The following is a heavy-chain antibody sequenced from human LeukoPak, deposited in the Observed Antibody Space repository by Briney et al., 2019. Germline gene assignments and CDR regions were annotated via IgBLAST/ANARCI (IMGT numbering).Heavy chain of an antibody. V-gene: IGHV3-23*01. CDR3: ARDFRPGLYDSSGYFDY. Sequence: GGSLRLSCAASGFIFSSYAMSWVRQAPGKGLEWVSAISGSGGSTYYADSVKGRFTISRDNSKNTLYLQMNSLRAEDTAVYYCARDFRPGLYDSSGYFDYWGQGTLVTVSS. J-gene: IGHJ4*02. D-gene: IGHD3-22*01. CDR2: ISGSGGST. CDR1: GFIFSSYA.